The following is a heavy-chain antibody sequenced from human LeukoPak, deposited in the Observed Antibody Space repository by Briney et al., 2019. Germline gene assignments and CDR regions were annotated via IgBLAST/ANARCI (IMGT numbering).Heavy chain of an antibody. CDR1: GYTFTSYA. V-gene: IGHV7-4-1*02. CDR2: INTNTGNP. CDR3: ARDSYYYDSSGYYSPPYFDY. Sequence: GASVKASCKASGYTFTSYAMNWVRQAPGQGLEWMGWINTNTGNPTYAQGFIGRFVFSLDTSVSTAYLQISSLKAEDTAVYYCARDSYYYDSSGYYSPPYFDYWGQGTLVTVSS. J-gene: IGHJ4*02. D-gene: IGHD3-22*01.